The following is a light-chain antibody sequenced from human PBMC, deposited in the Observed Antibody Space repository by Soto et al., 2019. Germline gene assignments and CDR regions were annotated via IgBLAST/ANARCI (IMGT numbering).Light chain of an antibody. V-gene: IGKV1-5*01. J-gene: IGKJ1*01. CDR2: DAS. Sequence: DIQMSQAPSTLSASVGDRATITCRASQSISSWLAWYQQKPGKAPKLLIYDASSLESGVPSRFSGSGSGTEFTLTISSLQPDDFATYYCQQYNSYSGTFGQGTNVEIK. CDR3: QQYNSYSGT. CDR1: QSISSW.